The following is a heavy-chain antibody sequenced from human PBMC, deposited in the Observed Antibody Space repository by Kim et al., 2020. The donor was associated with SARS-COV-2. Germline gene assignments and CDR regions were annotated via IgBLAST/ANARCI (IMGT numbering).Heavy chain of an antibody. CDR3: ARRPGWSLDY. CDR2: EK. V-gene: IGHV3-7*01. D-gene: IGHD2-15*01. Sequence: EKYYVDSVKGRFTISRDKAKNSLYLQMNSLRAEDTAVYYCARRPGWSLDYWGQGTLVTVSS. J-gene: IGHJ4*02.